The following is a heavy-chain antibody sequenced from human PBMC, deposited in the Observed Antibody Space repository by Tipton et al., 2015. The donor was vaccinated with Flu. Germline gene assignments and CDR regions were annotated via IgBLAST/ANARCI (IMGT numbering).Heavy chain of an antibody. D-gene: IGHD6-19*01. V-gene: IGHV3-9*01. Sequence: SLRLSCAASGFMFDAYAMHWVRQAPGKGLEWVSGISSNSYSIGYADSVRGRFTISRDNAKNILYLQMNSLRADDTAVYSCAKVIPELVAGLDSWGQGTLVTVSS. CDR3: AKVIPELVAGLDS. J-gene: IGHJ4*02. CDR1: GFMFDAYA. CDR2: ISSNSYSI.